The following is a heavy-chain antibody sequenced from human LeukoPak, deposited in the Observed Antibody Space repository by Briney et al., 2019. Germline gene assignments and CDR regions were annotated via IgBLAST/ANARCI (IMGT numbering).Heavy chain of an antibody. D-gene: IGHD7-27*01. Sequence: PSETLSLTCAVSGGSISSSNWWSWVRQPPGKGLEWIGEIYHSGSTNYNPSLKSRVTISVDKSKNQFSLKLSSVTAADTAVYYCARGLTGDYGDAFDIWGQGTMVTVSS. J-gene: IGHJ3*02. CDR2: IYHSGST. CDR1: GGSISSSNW. CDR3: ARGLTGDYGDAFDI. V-gene: IGHV4-4*02.